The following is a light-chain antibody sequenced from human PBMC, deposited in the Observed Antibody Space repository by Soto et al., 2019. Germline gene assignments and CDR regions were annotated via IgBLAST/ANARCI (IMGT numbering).Light chain of an antibody. V-gene: IGLV2-14*01. CDR2: DVS. Sequence: QSALTQPASVSGSPGQSITISCVGTSGDIGDYNYVSWYQQHPGKVPKVIIYDVSNRPSGVSYCFSGTKSGNTASLTVCGIQAEEEAVYYCCSYPRSGTLIFGTGTKLTVL. J-gene: IGLJ1*01. CDR1: SGDIGDYNY. CDR3: CSYPRSGTLI.